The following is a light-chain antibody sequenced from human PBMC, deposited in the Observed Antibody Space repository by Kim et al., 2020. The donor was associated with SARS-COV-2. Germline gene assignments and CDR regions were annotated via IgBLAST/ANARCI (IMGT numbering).Light chain of an antibody. J-gene: IGKJ4*01. CDR1: QSVRNN. V-gene: IGKV3-15*01. CDR3: QQYNDWPLLT. Sequence: SPGERVTLSCRASQSVRNNLAWYQQRPGQAPRLLIYGASTRATDVSDRFSGSGSGTEFTLTIRSLQSEDLAVYYCQQYNDWPLLTFGGGTKVDI. CDR2: GAS.